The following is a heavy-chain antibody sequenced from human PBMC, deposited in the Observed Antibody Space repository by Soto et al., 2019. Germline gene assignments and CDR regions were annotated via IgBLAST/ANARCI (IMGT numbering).Heavy chain of an antibody. D-gene: IGHD3-16*01. CDR3: ARAWGLYFDY. V-gene: IGHV4-59*01. J-gene: IGHJ4*02. CDR1: GGSISSYY. CDR2: IYYSGST. Sequence: QLQESGPGLVKPSETLSLTCTVSGGSISSYYWSWIRQPPGKGLEWIGYIYYSGSTNYNPSLKSRVTISVDTSKNQFSLKLSSVTAADTAVYYCARAWGLYFDYWGQGTLVTVSS.